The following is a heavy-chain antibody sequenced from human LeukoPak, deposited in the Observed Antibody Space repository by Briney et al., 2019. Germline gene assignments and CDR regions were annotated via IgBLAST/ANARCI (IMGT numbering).Heavy chain of an antibody. Sequence: GGSLRLSCVATGFNFSSSAMTWVRKAPGKGLGWWSGTTGSGVSTYYADSVKGRFTISRDNSKNTLDLQMNSLRAEDTAVYYCAKSFIGILRGFDYWGQGTLVTVSS. D-gene: IGHD3-16*02. J-gene: IGHJ4*02. V-gene: IGHV3-23*01. CDR1: GFNFSSSA. CDR3: AKSFIGILRGFDY. CDR2: TTGSGVST.